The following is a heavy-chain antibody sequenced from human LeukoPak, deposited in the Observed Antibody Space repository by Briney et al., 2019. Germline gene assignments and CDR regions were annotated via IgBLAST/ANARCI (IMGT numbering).Heavy chain of an antibody. D-gene: IGHD6-13*01. CDR3: AGGLIAAAGL. J-gene: IGHJ4*02. CDR2: ISSSSSTI. V-gene: IGHV3-48*01. Sequence: TGGSLRLSCAASGFTFSSYSMNWVRQAPGKGLEWVSYISSSSSTIYYADSVKGRFTISRDNAKNSLYLQMNSLRAEDTAVYYCAGGLIAAAGLWGQGTLVTVSS. CDR1: GFTFSSYS.